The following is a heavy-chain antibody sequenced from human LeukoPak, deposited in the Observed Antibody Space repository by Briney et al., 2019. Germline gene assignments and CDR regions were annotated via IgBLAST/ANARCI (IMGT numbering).Heavy chain of an antibody. V-gene: IGHV3-53*04. J-gene: IGHJ4*02. CDR3: AREYYSSGWYYFDY. CDR1: GFTVSSNY. CDR2: IYSGGST. Sequence: GGSLRLSCAASGFTVSSNYMSWARQAPGKGLEWVSVIYSGGSTYYADSVKGRFTISRHNSKNTLYLQMNSLRAEDTAVYYCAREYYSSGWYYFDYWGQGTLVTVSS. D-gene: IGHD6-19*01.